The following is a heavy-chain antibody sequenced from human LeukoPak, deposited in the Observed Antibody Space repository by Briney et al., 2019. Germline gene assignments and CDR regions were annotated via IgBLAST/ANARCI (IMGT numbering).Heavy chain of an antibody. CDR2: INHSGST. D-gene: IGHD5-18*01. Sequence: SETRSLTCAVYGGSFSGYYWSWIRQPPGKGLEWIGEINHSGSTNYNPSLKSRVTISVDTSKNQFSLKLSSVTAADTAVYYCASIQPPFDYWGQGTLVTVSS. CDR3: ASIQPPFDY. CDR1: GGSFSGYY. J-gene: IGHJ4*02. V-gene: IGHV4-34*01.